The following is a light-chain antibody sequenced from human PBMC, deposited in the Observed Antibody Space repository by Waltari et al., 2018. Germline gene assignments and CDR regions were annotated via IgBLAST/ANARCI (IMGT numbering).Light chain of an antibody. Sequence: EIVLTQSPGTLSLSPGERATLSCRASHSVSSSYFAWYQQKPGQGPRLLISGASSRATGIPDRCSGSGSGTDFTLTISRLEPEDFAVYYCQQYGSSPWTFGQGTKVEIK. V-gene: IGKV3-20*01. CDR1: HSVSSSY. J-gene: IGKJ1*01. CDR3: QQYGSSPWT. CDR2: GAS.